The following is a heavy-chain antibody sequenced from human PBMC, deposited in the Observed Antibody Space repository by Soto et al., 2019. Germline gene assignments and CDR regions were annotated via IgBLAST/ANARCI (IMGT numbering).Heavy chain of an antibody. D-gene: IGHD2-2*01. V-gene: IGHV4-59*01. CDR3: ARREGYCSSTSCFNWFDP. CDR1: GGSISSYY. J-gene: IGHJ5*02. CDR2: SYYSGST. Sequence: SETLSLTCTVSGGSISSYYWSWIRQPPGKGLEWIGYSYYSGSTNYNPSLKSRVTISVDTSKNQFSLKLSSVTAADTAVYYCARREGYCSSTSCFNWFDPWGQGTLVTVSS.